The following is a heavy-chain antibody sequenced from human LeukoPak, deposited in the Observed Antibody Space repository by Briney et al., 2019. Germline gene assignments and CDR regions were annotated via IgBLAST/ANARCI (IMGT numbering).Heavy chain of an antibody. CDR3: AIQTGLVGAFDY. Sequence: ASVKVSCKVSGYTLTELSMHWVRQAPGKGLEWMGGFDPEDGETIYAQKFQGRVTMTEDTSTDTAYMELSSLRSEDTAVYYCAIQTGLVGAFDYWGQGTLVTVSS. CDR2: FDPEDGET. D-gene: IGHD1-26*01. CDR1: GYTLTELS. V-gene: IGHV1-24*01. J-gene: IGHJ4*02.